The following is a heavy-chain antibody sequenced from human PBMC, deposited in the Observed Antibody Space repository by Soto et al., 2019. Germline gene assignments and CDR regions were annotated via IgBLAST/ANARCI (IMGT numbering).Heavy chain of an antibody. CDR2: VNPDGAIT. V-gene: IGHV3-74*01. CDR1: GYTFSHYW. Sequence: GSLRLSYAASGYTFSHYWMHWVRQAPGKGLVWVSRVNPDGAITTYADSVKGRFTISRDNAKNTLSLQMNSLRADDTAVYYCARDFGGPEYWGRGTSAPVSS. D-gene: IGHD3-10*01. J-gene: IGHJ4*02. CDR3: ARDFGGPEY.